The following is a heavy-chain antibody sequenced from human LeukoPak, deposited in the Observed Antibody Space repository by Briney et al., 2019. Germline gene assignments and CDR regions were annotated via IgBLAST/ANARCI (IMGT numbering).Heavy chain of an antibody. V-gene: IGHV4-34*01. CDR3: ARGPDY. CDR2: INHSGST. J-gene: IGHJ4*02. Sequence: XRSWIRQPPXKGLEWIGEINHSGSTNYNPSLKSRVTISVDTSKNQFSLKLSSVTAADTAVYYCARGPDYWGQGTLVTVSS. CDR1: X.